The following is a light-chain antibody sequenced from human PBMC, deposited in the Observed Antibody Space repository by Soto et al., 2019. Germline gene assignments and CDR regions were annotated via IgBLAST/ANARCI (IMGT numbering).Light chain of an antibody. Sequence: QSVLTQPPSASGTPGQRVTISCSCSCSNIRSNTVNWYQQLPGTAPKLLIYSNNQRPSGIPDRFSGSKSGTSASLAISGLQSEDEADYYCAAWDDSLNGYWVFGGGTKLTVL. CDR2: SNN. CDR1: CSNIRSNT. V-gene: IGLV1-44*01. J-gene: IGLJ3*02. CDR3: AAWDDSLNGYWV.